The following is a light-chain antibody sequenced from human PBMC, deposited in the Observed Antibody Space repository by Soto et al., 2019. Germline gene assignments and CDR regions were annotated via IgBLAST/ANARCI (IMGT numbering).Light chain of an antibody. CDR3: QQYTTYSGT. J-gene: IGKJ3*01. CDR2: SES. CDR1: QSISTW. V-gene: IGKV1-5*03. Sequence: DIQMTQSPSTLSASVGDRVTITCRASQSISTWLSWYQQKPGTAPKLLIYSESNLESGVPSRFSGSGSGTEFTLTISSLQPDDFATYYCQQYTTYSGTFGPGTKVDIK.